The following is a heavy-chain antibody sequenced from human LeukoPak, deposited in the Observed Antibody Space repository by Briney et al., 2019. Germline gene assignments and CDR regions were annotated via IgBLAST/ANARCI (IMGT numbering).Heavy chain of an antibody. V-gene: IGHV3-30*02. D-gene: IGHD3-22*01. CDR3: AKDGRVGYYDSSGYCYFDY. J-gene: IGHJ4*02. CDR1: GFTFSSYG. Sequence: GGSLRLSCAASGFTFSSYGMHWVRQAPGKGLGGVAFLRYDGSNKYYADSVKGRFTISRDNSKNTLYLQMNSLRAEDTAVYYCAKDGRVGYYDSSGYCYFDYWGQGTLVTVSS. CDR2: LRYDGSNK.